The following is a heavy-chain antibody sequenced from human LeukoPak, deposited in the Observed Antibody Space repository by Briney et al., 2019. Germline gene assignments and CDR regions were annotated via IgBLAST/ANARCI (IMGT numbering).Heavy chain of an antibody. D-gene: IGHD1-26*01. CDR3: ARGVGATDHFDY. J-gene: IGHJ4*02. CDR2: ITPIFGTA. V-gene: IGHV1-69*13. Sequence: ASVTVSCTASGGTFSSYAISWVRQAPGQGLEWMGGITPIFGTANYAQKFQGRVTITADESTSTAYMELSSLRSEDTAVYYCARGVGATDHFDYWSQGTLVTVSS. CDR1: GGTFSSYA.